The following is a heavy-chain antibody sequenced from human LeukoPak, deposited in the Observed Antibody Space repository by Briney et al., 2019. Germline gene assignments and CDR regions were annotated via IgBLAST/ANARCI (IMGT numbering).Heavy chain of an antibody. CDR3: AIAARRYYFDY. D-gene: IGHD6-6*01. CDR2: IYYSGST. V-gene: IGHV4-39*01. Sequence: KTSETLSLTCTASGGSISSSSYYWGWIRQPPGKGLEWIGSIYYSGSTYYNPSLKSRVTISVDTSKNQFSLKLSSVTAADTAVYYCAIAARRYYFDYWGQGTLVTISS. CDR1: GGSISSSSYY. J-gene: IGHJ4*02.